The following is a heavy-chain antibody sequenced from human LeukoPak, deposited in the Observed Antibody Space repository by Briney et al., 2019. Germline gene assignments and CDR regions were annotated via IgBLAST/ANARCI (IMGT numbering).Heavy chain of an antibody. V-gene: IGHV3-9*01. CDR1: GFTFDDYA. Sequence: GGSLRLSCAASGFTFDDYAMHWVRQAPGKGLEWVSGISWNSGSIGYADSVKGRFTISRDNAKNSLYLQMNSLRAEDTALYYCAKDMRYYYGMDVWGQGTTVTVSS. J-gene: IGHJ6*02. CDR2: ISWNSGSI. CDR3: AKDMRYYYGMDV.